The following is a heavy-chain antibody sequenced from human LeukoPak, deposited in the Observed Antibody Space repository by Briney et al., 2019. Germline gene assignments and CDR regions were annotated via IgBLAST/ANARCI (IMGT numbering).Heavy chain of an antibody. D-gene: IGHD4-23*01. CDR2: ISSSSSYI. CDR1: GFTFSSYS. J-gene: IGHJ4*02. Sequence: PGGSLRLSCAASGFTFSSYSMNWVRQAPGKGLEWVSSISSSSSYIYYADSVKGRFTVSRDNAKNSLYLQMNSLRAEDTAVYYCARGQVAGNPLDYWGQGTLVTVSS. CDR3: ARGQVAGNPLDY. V-gene: IGHV3-21*01.